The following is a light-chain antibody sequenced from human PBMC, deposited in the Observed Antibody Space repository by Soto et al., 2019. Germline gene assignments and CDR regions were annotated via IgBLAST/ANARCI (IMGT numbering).Light chain of an antibody. J-gene: IGKJ1*01. V-gene: IGKV1-27*01. CDR3: QKYNSAPPT. Sequence: DIQMTQSPSSLSASVGDRVTITCRASQGISNYLAWYQQKPGKVPKLLIYAASTLQSGIPSRFSGSGSATDFTLTIRSLQPEDVATYYCQKYNSAPPTFGQGTNVEIK. CDR1: QGISNY. CDR2: AAS.